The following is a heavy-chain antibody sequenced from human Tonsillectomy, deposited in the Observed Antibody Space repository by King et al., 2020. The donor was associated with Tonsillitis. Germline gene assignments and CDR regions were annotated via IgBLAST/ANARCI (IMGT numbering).Heavy chain of an antibody. CDR3: ARGRNYYDISGPRLNDY. D-gene: IGHD3-22*01. V-gene: IGHV3-7*01. Sequence: VQLVESGGGLVQPGGSLRLSCAASGFTFSLYWMSWVRQAPGKGLEWVANINQDGREKYYVDSVRGRFTFSRDNAKNSLYLQMNSLRAADTAVYYCARGRNYYDISGPRLNDYWGQGTLVTVSS. CDR2: INQDGREK. J-gene: IGHJ4*02. CDR1: GFTFSLYW.